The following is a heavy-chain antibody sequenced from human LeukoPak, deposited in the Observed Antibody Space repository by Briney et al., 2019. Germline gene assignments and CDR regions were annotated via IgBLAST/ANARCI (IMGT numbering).Heavy chain of an antibody. CDR1: GYTFGNYG. CDR3: AKAGRGGAITTVRGVKGDYYYMDV. V-gene: IGHV1-18*01. J-gene: IGHJ6*03. D-gene: IGHD3-10*01. Sequence: ASVKVSCKAAGYTFGNYGIKWVRQAPGQGLEWVGWISAYNGNTNYAQKLQGRVTMTTDTSTSTAYMELRSLRSDDTAVYYCAKAGRGGAITTVRGVKGDYYYMDVWGKGTTVSISS. CDR2: ISAYNGNT.